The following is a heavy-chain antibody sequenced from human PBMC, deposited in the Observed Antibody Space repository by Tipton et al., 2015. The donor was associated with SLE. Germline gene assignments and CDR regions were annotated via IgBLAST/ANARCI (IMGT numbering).Heavy chain of an antibody. CDR3: ARECDYSDSYYYYYYMDV. D-gene: IGHD4-11*01. J-gene: IGHJ6*03. V-gene: IGHV4-59*12. CDR1: GGSISTYY. Sequence: TLSLTCTVSGGSISTYYWSWIRQPPGKGLEWIGYIYYSGSTNYNPSLKSRVTISVDTSKNQFSLQLNSVTPEDTAVYYCARECDYSDSYYYYYYMDVWGKGTTVTVSS. CDR2: IYYSGST.